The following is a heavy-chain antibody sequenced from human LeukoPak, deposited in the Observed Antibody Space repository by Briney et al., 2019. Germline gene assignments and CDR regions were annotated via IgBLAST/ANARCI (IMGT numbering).Heavy chain of an antibody. D-gene: IGHD6-13*01. V-gene: IGHV4-39*01. CDR2: FDYIGST. J-gene: IGHJ5*02. CDR3: ARHGSAGTA. Sequence: LETLSLTCTVSGGSIRGTSYYWGWIRQPPGKGLEWIGSFDYIGSTYYNASLNSRVTISIDTANNQFSPKLTSVVAADTAVYYCARHGSAGTAWGQGTQATVSS. CDR1: GGSIRGTSYY.